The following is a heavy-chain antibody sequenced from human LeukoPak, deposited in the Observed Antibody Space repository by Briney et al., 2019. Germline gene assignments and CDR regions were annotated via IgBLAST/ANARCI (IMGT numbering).Heavy chain of an antibody. CDR3: ASIRGSGENWFDP. CDR1: GGSISSGGYS. J-gene: IGHJ5*02. D-gene: IGHD3-10*01. CDR2: IYHSGST. Sequence: SETLSLTCAVSGGSISSGGYSWSWIRQPPGKGLEWIGYIYHSGSTYYNPSLKSRVTISVGRSKNQFSLKLSSVTAADTAVYYCASIRGSGENWFDPWGQGTLVTVSS. V-gene: IGHV4-30-2*01.